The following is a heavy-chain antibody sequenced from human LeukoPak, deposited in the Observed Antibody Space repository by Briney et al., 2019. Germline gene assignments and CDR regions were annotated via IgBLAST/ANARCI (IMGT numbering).Heavy chain of an antibody. CDR1: GGSISSYY. CDR3: ARHVAVRYFDL. D-gene: IGHD3-22*01. CDR2: IYYSGST. V-gene: IGHV4-59*08. Sequence: SETLSLTCTVSGGSISSYYWSWIRQPPRKGLVWIRYIYYSGSTNYNPSLKSRVTISVDTSKNQFSLKLSSVTAADTAVYYCARHVAVRYFDLWGRGTLVTVSS. J-gene: IGHJ2*01.